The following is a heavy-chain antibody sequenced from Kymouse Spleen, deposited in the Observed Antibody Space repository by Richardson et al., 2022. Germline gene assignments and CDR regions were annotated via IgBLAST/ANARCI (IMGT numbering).Heavy chain of an antibody. CDR2: IKSKTDGGTT. D-gene: IGHD3-16*02. CDR3: TTYDYVWGSYRYTDY. Sequence: EVQLVESGGGLVKPGGSLRLSCAASGFTFSNAWMSWVRQAPGKGLEWVGRIKSKTDGGTTDYAAPVKGRFTISRDDSKNTLYLQMNSLKTEDTAVYYCTTYDYVWGSYRYTDYWGQGTLVTVSS. J-gene: IGHJ4*02. V-gene: IGHV3-15*01. CDR1: GFTFSNAW.